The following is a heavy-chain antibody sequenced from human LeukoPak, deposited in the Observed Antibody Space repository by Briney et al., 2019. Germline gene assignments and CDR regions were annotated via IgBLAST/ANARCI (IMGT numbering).Heavy chain of an antibody. V-gene: IGHV3-53*01. D-gene: IGHD2-2*02. CDR2: IYSGGST. CDR3: ARVGGYCSSTSCYTLRAFDI. J-gene: IGHJ3*02. Sequence: PGGSLRLSCAASGFTVSSNYMSWVRQAPGKGLEWVSVIYSGGSTYYADSVKGRFTISRDNSKDTLYLQMNSLRAEDTAVYYCARVGGYCSSTSCYTLRAFDIWGQGTMVTVSS. CDR1: GFTVSSNY.